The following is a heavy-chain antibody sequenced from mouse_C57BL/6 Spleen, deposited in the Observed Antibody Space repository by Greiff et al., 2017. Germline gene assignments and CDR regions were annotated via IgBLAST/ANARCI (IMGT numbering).Heavy chain of an antibody. D-gene: IGHD3-2*02. Sequence: QVQLQQSGAELVKPGASVKLSCKASGYTFTSYWMQWVKQRPGQGLEWIGEIDPSDSYTNYNQKFKGKATLAVDTSSSTAYMQLRSLTTEDSAVYYCARLGTAQATWESFDYWSEGTTLTVSS. CDR3: ARLGTAQATWESFDY. CDR1: GYTFTSYW. V-gene: IGHV1-50*01. J-gene: IGHJ2*01. CDR2: IDPSDSYT.